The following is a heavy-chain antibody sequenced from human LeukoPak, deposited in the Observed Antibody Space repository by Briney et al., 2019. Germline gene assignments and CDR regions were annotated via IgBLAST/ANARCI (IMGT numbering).Heavy chain of an antibody. J-gene: IGHJ4*02. CDR3: ARGIYGDY. Sequence: ASVKVSCKASGYTFTTYGISWVRQAPGQGLEWMGWISSLNGITDCAQNLQGRVAMTTDTSTSTAYMELTSLRSDDTAVYYCARGIYGDYWGQGTLVTVSS. CDR2: ISSLNGIT. D-gene: IGHD3-16*01. CDR1: GYTFTTYG. V-gene: IGHV1-18*01.